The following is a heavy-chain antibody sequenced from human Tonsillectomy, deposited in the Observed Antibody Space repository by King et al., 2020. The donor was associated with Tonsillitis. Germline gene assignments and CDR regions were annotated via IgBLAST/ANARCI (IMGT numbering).Heavy chain of an antibody. CDR1: GFPFSRDS. CDR3: ARDQDYSFDY. V-gene: IGHV3-48*01. Sequence: VQLVESGGGLVQPGGSLRLSCAASGFPFSRDSMNWVRHAPGKGLEWVLYVSSGSSTESYADSVKGRFPISRDNAKNSLYLQMSGLRAEDTAVYYCARDQDYSFDYWGQGTLVTVSS. D-gene: IGHD3/OR15-3a*01. CDR2: VSSGSSTE. J-gene: IGHJ4*02.